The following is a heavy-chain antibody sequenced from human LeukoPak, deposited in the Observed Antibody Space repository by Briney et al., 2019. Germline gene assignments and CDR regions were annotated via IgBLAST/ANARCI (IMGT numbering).Heavy chain of an antibody. V-gene: IGHV1-2*02. CDR2: INSNSGGT. Sequence: ASVKVSCKASGYIFTDYYMHWVRQAPGQGLEWMGWINSNSGGTNYAQKFQGRVTITADKSTSTAYMELSSLRSEDTAVYYCARVDYGGNYVDYWGQGTLVTVSS. J-gene: IGHJ4*02. CDR1: GYIFTDYY. CDR3: ARVDYGGNYVDY. D-gene: IGHD4-23*01.